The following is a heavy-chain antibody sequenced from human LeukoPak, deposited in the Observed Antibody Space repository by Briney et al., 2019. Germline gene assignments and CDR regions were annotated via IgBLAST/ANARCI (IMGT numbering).Heavy chain of an antibody. CDR2: ISSSSSYI. D-gene: IGHD2-2*01. Sequence: PGGSLRLSCVVSAFTFSSYSVNWVRQSPGKGLEWVSYISSSSSYIHYADSVKGRFTISRDNAKKSLYLQMNSLRAEDTAVYYCARAPLHLAMYHYFDYWGQGTLVTVSS. CDR3: ARAPLHLAMYHYFDY. J-gene: IGHJ4*02. V-gene: IGHV3-21*01. CDR1: AFTFSSYS.